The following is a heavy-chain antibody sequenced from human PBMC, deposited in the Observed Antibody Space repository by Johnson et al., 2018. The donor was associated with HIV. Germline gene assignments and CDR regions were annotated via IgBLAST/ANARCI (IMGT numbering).Heavy chain of an antibody. D-gene: IGHD3-10*01. CDR1: GFTFDDYA. CDR2: ISWNSGSI. Sequence: VQLVESGGGVVRPGGSLRLSCAASGFTFDDYAMHWVRQAPGKGLEWVSGISWNSGSIGYVDSVKGRFTISRDNAKNSLYLQMNSLRAEDTAVYYCARQSATGGPFDIWGQGTMVTVSS. CDR3: ARQSATGGPFDI. J-gene: IGHJ3*02. V-gene: IGHV3-9*01.